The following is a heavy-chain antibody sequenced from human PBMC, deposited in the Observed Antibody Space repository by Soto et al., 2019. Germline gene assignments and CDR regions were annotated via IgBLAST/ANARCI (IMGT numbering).Heavy chain of an antibody. V-gene: IGHV4-39*01. CDR1: GGSISSSSYY. CDR2: IYYSGST. Sequence: SETLSLTCTVSGGSISSSSYYWGWIRQPPGKGLEWIGSIYYSGSTYYNPSLKSRVTISVDTSKNQFSLKLSSVTAADTAVYYCARLWFGAYGMDVWGQGTTVT. J-gene: IGHJ6*02. CDR3: ARLWFGAYGMDV. D-gene: IGHD3-10*01.